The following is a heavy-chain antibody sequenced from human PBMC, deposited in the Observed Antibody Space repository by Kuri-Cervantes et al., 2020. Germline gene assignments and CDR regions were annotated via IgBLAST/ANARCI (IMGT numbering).Heavy chain of an antibody. Sequence: ASVKVSCKASGYTFTSYDINWVRQATGQGLEWMGWMNPNSGNTGYAQKFQGRVTMTRNTSISTAYMELSSLRSEDTAVYYCARGPYYYGSGSYYNGYYDYGMDVWGQGTTVTVSS. CDR3: ARGPYYYGSGSYYNGYYDYGMDV. CDR1: GYTFTSYD. V-gene: IGHV1-8*01. CDR2: MNPNSGNT. D-gene: IGHD3-10*01. J-gene: IGHJ6*02.